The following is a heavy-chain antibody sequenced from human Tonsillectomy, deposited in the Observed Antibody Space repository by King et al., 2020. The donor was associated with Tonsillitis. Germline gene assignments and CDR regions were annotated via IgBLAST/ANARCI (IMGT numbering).Heavy chain of an antibody. D-gene: IGHD3-22*01. CDR1: GGTFSSHA. Sequence: QLVQSGAEVKKPGSSVKVSCKASGGTFSSHAISWVRQAPGQGLEWMGGIIPIFGTSNYAQKFQGRVTITADESTSTAYMELSILRLEDTAVYYCARDRWPYYYDSSGYYQSFDYWGQGTLVTVSS. V-gene: IGHV1-69*12. CDR3: ARDRWPYYYDSSGYYQSFDY. J-gene: IGHJ4*02. CDR2: IIPIFGTS.